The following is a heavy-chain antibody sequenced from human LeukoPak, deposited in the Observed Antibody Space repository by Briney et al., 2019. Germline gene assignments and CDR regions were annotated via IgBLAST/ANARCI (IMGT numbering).Heavy chain of an antibody. CDR2: INPSGGST. CDR1: GYTFTSYY. CDR3: ARDNGGNSGY. J-gene: IGHJ4*02. D-gene: IGHD4-23*01. V-gene: IGHV1-46*01. Sequence: GASVKVSCKASGYTFTSYYMHWVRQAPGQGLEWMGIINPSGGSTSYAQKFQGRVTMTRDTSTSTAYMELRSLRSDDTAVYYCARDNGGNSGYWGQGTLVTVSS.